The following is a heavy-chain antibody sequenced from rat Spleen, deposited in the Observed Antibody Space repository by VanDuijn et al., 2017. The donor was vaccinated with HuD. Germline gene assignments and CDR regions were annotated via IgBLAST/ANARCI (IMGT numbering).Heavy chain of an antibody. D-gene: IGHD5-1*01. Sequence: EVQLVESGGGLVQPGRSMKLSCAASGLSFSDYGMAWVLQAPTKGLEWVASISYDGGSTYYRDSVKGRFTISRDNAKSTLYLQMDSLRSEDTATYYCARLAGSFDYWGQGVMVTVSS. CDR2: ISYDGGST. J-gene: IGHJ2*01. CDR1: GLSFSDYG. V-gene: IGHV5-20*01. CDR3: ARLAGSFDY.